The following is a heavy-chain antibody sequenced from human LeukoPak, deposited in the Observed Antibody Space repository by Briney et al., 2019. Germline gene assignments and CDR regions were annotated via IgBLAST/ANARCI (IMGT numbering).Heavy chain of an antibody. V-gene: IGHV3-23*01. CDR3: AKVPKRSIAARRSYYYGMDV. CDR2: ISGSGGST. D-gene: IGHD6-6*01. J-gene: IGHJ6*02. Sequence: PGGSLRLSCAASGFTFSSYAMSWVRQAPGKGLEWVSAISGSGGSTYYADSVKGRFTISRDNSKNTLYLQMNSLRAEDTAVYYCAKVPKRSIAARRSYYYGMDVWGQGTTVTVSS. CDR1: GFTFSSYA.